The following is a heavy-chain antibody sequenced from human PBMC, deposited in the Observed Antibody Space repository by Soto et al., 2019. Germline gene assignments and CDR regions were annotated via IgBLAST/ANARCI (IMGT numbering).Heavy chain of an antibody. CDR1: GGTFSSYT. Sequence: SVKVSCKASGGTFSSYTISWVRQAPGQGLEWMGRIIPILGIANYAQKFQGRVTITADKSTSTAYMELSSLRSEDTAVYYCARGGGGSSGWSYYYYYMDVWGKGTTVTVSS. CDR2: IIPILGIA. D-gene: IGHD6-19*01. V-gene: IGHV1-69*02. CDR3: ARGGGGSSGWSYYYYYMDV. J-gene: IGHJ6*03.